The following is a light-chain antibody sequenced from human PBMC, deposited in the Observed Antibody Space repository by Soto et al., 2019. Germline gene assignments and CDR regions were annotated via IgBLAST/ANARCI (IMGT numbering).Light chain of an antibody. Sequence: QAVVTQPASVSGSPGQSITISCSGSSRAFSGSTHVSWYQQHPDKGPKLLIYEVSNRPSGVSDRFSGSKSGNTASLTISGLLIEDEGDYYCSLYRDSSSPPFVFGSGTKVTVL. CDR2: EVS. CDR1: SRAFSGSTH. CDR3: SLYRDSSSPPFV. J-gene: IGLJ1*01. V-gene: IGLV2-14*01.